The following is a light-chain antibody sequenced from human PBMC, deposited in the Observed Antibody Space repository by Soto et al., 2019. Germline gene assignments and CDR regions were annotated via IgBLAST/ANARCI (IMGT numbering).Light chain of an antibody. J-gene: IGKJ4*01. CDR3: QQYSDSPLT. V-gene: IGKV3-20*01. Sequence: EIVLTQSPGTLSLSPGERATLSCRASQTVRTNYLAWFQHKPGQAPRLLIYGASSRATGIPDRFSGSGSGTDFTLTIIRLEHEDFAVYFCQQYSDSPLTFGGGTKVEIK. CDR2: GAS. CDR1: QTVRTNY.